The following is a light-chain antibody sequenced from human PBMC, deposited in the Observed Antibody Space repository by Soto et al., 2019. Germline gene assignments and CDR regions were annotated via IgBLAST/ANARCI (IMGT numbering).Light chain of an antibody. V-gene: IGLV7-43*01. CDR3: LLFYGGGVV. CDR1: TGAVTSGYY. J-gene: IGLJ2*01. Sequence: QTVVTQEPSLTVSPGGTVTLTCASSTGAVTSGYYPNWFQQKPGQPPRALIYSTTYKRSWTPARFSGSLPGGKAALTLSGAQPEDEDEYYCLLFYGGGVVFGGGTKLTVL. CDR2: STT.